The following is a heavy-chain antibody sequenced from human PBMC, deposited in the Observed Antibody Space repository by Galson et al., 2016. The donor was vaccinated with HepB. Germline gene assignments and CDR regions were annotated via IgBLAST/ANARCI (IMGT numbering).Heavy chain of an antibody. V-gene: IGHV3-33*01. CDR1: GFTFSYYG. CDR2: IWYDGSEK. Sequence: SLRLSCAASGFTFSYYGMHWVRQAPGKGLEWVAVIWYDGSEKYYADSVKGRFTISRDNSKNTLHLQMNSLRAEDTAVYYCARIYYEILTGLTPWYYFDSWGQGTLVTVSS. D-gene: IGHD3-9*01. CDR3: ARIYYEILTGLTPWYYFDS. J-gene: IGHJ4*02.